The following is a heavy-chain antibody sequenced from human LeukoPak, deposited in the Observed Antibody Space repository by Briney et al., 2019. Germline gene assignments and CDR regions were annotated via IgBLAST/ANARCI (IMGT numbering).Heavy chain of an antibody. Sequence: SVKVSCKASVGTFSSYAISWVRQAPGQGLEWMGGIIPIFGTANYAQKFQGRVTITADESTSTAYMELSSLRSEDTAVYYCASSIVVVPAATYYYYYYMDVWGKGTTVTVSS. V-gene: IGHV1-69*13. D-gene: IGHD2-2*01. CDR2: IIPIFGTA. CDR1: VGTFSSYA. CDR3: ASSIVVVPAATYYYYYYMDV. J-gene: IGHJ6*03.